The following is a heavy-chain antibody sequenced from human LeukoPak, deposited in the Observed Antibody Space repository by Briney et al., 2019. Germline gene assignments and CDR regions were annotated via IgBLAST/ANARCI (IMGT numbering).Heavy chain of an antibody. Sequence: GRSLRLSCAASGFTFSTYDMHWVRQTPGKGLEWVAVIWYDGSNKYYADSVKGRFTISRDNSKNTLFLQMNSLRAEDTAVYYCARDHSNYMDYWGQGTLVTVSS. V-gene: IGHV3-33*01. D-gene: IGHD4-11*01. CDR3: ARDHSNYMDY. J-gene: IGHJ4*02. CDR1: GFTFSTYD. CDR2: IWYDGSNK.